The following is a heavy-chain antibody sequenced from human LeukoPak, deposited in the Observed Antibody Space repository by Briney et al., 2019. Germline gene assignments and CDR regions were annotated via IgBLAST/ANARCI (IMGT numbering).Heavy chain of an antibody. CDR3: ARGGRDGYNN. CDR1: GGSFSGYY. CDR2: INHSGST. D-gene: IGHD5-24*01. V-gene: IGHV4-34*01. Sequence: PSETLSLTCAVYGGSFSGYYWSWIRQPPGKGLEWIGEINHSGSTNYNPSLKSRVTISVDTSKKQFSLKLSSVTAADTAVYYCARGGRDGYNNWGRGTLVTVSS. J-gene: IGHJ4*02.